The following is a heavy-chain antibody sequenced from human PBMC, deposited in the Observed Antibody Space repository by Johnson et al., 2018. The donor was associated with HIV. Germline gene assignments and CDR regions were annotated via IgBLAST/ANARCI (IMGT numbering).Heavy chain of an antibody. CDR2: ISYDGSNK. Sequence: VQLVESGGGVVQPGRSLRLSCAASGFTFSSYGMHWVRQAPGKGLEWVAVISYDGSNKYYADSVKGRFTISRDNSKNTLYLQMNSLRAGDTAVYYCAREARMRDAFDIWGQGTMVTVSS. CDR3: AREARMRDAFDI. J-gene: IGHJ3*02. V-gene: IGHV3-30*03. CDR1: GFTFSSYG. D-gene: IGHD2-8*01.